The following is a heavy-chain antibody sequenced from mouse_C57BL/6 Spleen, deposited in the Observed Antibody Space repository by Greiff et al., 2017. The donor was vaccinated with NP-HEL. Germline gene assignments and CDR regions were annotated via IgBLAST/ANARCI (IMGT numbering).Heavy chain of an antibody. CDR2: IDPSDSYT. CDR1: GYTFTSYW. J-gene: IGHJ2*01. D-gene: IGHD4-1*01. Sequence: VQLQQPGAELVKPGASVKLSCKASGYTFTSYWMQWVKQRPGQGLEWIGEIDPSDSYTNYNQKFKGKATLTVDTSSSTAYMQLSSLTSADSAVYYCAREAGTNYWGQGTTLTVSS. V-gene: IGHV1-50*01. CDR3: AREAGTNY.